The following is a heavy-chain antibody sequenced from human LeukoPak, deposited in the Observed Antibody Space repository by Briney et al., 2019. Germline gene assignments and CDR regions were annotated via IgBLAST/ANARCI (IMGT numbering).Heavy chain of an antibody. CDR3: ARARYKNWFDP. D-gene: IGHD1-1*01. V-gene: IGHV1-18*01. CDR1: GYTFTSYG. J-gene: IGHJ5*02. Sequence: ASVKVSCKASGYTFTSYGISRIRQAPGQGLEWMGWISAYNGNTNYVQKLQGRVTMTRDTSTSTVYMELSSLRSEDTAVYYCARARYKNWFDPWGQGTLVTVSS. CDR2: ISAYNGNT.